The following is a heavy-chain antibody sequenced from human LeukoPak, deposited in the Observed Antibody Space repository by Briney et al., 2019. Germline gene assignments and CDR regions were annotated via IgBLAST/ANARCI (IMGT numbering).Heavy chain of an antibody. Sequence: GGSLILSCAASGFTFRSYVMNWVRQTPGKGLEWVSALSRSGGSTNYAGSVTGRFIISRDNSKNTLYLQMNSLRAEDTAVYYCAKAYCSSTSCYTDYSYGMDVWGQGTTVTVSS. V-gene: IGHV3-23*01. CDR1: GFTFRSYV. CDR2: LSRSGGST. CDR3: AKAYCSSTSCYTDYSYGMDV. D-gene: IGHD2-2*02. J-gene: IGHJ6*02.